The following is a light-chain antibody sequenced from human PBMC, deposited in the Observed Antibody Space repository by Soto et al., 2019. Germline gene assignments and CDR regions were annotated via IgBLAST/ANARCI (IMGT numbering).Light chain of an antibody. CDR1: QSVSSY. CDR2: DAS. V-gene: IGKV3-11*01. J-gene: IGKJ4*01. Sequence: EIVLTQSPATLSLSPGERSTLSCMASQSVSSYLAWYQQKPGQAPRLLIYDASNRATGIPARFSGSGSGTDFTLTIGSLEPEDIAVYYCQQRSNWRVTFGGGTKVDI. CDR3: QQRSNWRVT.